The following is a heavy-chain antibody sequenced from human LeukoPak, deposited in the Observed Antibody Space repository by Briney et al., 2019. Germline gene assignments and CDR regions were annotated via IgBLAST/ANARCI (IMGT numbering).Heavy chain of an antibody. CDR1: GFTFSSYS. V-gene: IGHV3-21*01. J-gene: IGHJ4*02. Sequence: GGSLRLSCAASGFTFSSYSMNWVRQAPGKGLEWVSPISSSSSYIYYADSVKGRFTISRGNAKNSLYLQMNSLRAEDTAVYYCASQQSGSYPGWGQGTLVTVAS. CDR3: ASQQSGSYPG. CDR2: ISSSSSYI. D-gene: IGHD1-26*01.